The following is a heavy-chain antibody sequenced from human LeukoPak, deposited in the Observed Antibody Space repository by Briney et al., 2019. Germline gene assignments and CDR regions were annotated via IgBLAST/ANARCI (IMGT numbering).Heavy chain of an antibody. V-gene: IGHV1-18*01. Sequence: ASVKVSCKASGYTFTSYGISWVRQAPGQGLEWMGWISAYNGNTNYAQKLQGRVTMTTDTSTSTAYMELRSLRSDDTAVYYFARGGMEGVGDFLTGYSEDYWGQGTLVTVSS. D-gene: IGHD3-9*01. CDR1: GYTFTSYG. J-gene: IGHJ4*02. CDR3: ARGGMEGVGDFLTGYSEDY. CDR2: ISAYNGNT.